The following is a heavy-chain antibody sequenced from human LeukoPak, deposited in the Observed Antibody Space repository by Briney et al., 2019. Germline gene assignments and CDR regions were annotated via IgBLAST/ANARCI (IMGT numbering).Heavy chain of an antibody. Sequence: PGGSLRLSCAASGFTFSSYAMSWVRQAPGKGLEWVSAISGSGGSTYYADSVKGRFTISRDNSKNTLYLQMNSLRAEDTAVYYCAKGVEWPRFDWDNFDYWGQGTLVTVSS. CDR1: GFTFSSYA. D-gene: IGHD5-12*01. J-gene: IGHJ4*02. V-gene: IGHV3-23*01. CDR2: ISGSGGST. CDR3: AKGVEWPRFDWDNFDY.